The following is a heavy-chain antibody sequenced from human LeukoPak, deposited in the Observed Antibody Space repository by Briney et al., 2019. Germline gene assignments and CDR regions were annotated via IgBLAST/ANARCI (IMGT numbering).Heavy chain of an antibody. CDR1: GGTFISYA. D-gene: IGHD4-23*01. CDR2: IIPIFGTA. Sequence: SVKVSCKASGGTFISYAISWVRQAPGQGLEWMGGIIPIFGTANYAQKFQGRVTITTDESTSTAYMELSSLRSEDTAVYYCARFIGGNRRYFDYWGQGTLVTVSS. J-gene: IGHJ4*02. CDR3: ARFIGGNRRYFDY. V-gene: IGHV1-69*05.